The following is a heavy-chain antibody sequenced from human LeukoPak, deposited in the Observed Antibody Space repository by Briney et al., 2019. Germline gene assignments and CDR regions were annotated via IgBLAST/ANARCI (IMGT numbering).Heavy chain of an antibody. V-gene: IGHV4-34*01. CDR1: GGSFSGYY. D-gene: IGHD6-19*01. CDR3: ASLGSSVAAAFDI. Sequence: SETLSLTCAVYGGSFSGYYWSWIRQPPGKGLEWIGEINHSGSTNYNPSLKSRVTISVDTSKNQFSLTLSSVTAADTAVYYCASLGSSVAAAFDIWGQGTMVTVSS. CDR2: INHSGST. J-gene: IGHJ3*02.